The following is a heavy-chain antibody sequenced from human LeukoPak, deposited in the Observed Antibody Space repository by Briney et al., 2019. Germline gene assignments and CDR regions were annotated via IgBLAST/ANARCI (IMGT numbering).Heavy chain of an antibody. D-gene: IGHD3-10*02. Sequence: QPGGSLRLSCTASGFTFSLSSMNWVRQAPGKGLEWVSYISYSGTIIYYGDSVRGRFTISRDNAKNSLYLQMHSLRAEDTAVYYCAELGITMIGGVWGKGTTVTISS. CDR3: AELGITMIGGV. J-gene: IGHJ6*04. CDR1: GFTFSLSS. CDR2: ISYSGTII. V-gene: IGHV3-48*01.